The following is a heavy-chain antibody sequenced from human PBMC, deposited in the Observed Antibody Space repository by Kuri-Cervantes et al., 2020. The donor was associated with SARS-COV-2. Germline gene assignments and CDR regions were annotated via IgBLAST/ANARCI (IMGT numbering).Heavy chain of an antibody. J-gene: IGHJ4*02. CDR2: ISGSGGST. CDR3: AKAGDIVVVPAAYFDY. CDR1: GFTFSSYA. Sequence: GESLKISCAASGFTFSSYAMSWVRQAPGKGLEWVSAISGSGGSTYYADSVKGRFTISRDNSKNTLYLQMNSLRAEDTAVYYCAKAGDIVVVPAAYFDYWGQRTLVTVSS. D-gene: IGHD2-2*01. V-gene: IGHV3-23*01.